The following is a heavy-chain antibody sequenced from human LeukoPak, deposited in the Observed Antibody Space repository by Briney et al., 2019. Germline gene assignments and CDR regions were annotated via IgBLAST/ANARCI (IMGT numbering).Heavy chain of an antibody. Sequence: AGGSLRLSCAASGFIFSSYSMNWVRQAPGKGQEWVSYISSSSSSIYYADSVKGRFTISRDNAKNSLYLQMNSLRAEDTAVYYCARNPIHDYGDYWYFDLWGRGTLVTVSS. V-gene: IGHV3-48*01. CDR2: ISSSSSSI. CDR1: GFIFSSYS. J-gene: IGHJ2*01. D-gene: IGHD4-17*01. CDR3: ARNPIHDYGDYWYFDL.